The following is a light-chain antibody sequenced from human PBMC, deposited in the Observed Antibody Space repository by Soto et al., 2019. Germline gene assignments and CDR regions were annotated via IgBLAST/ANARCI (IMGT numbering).Light chain of an antibody. CDR2: GAS. J-gene: IGKJ3*01. V-gene: IGKV3-20*01. Sequence: EVVLTQSPGTLSLSPGARATLSCRASQSVNDNHLAWYQQKGGQAPRLLIYGASTRATGVPERFSGSGFGTAYSLLIYRLEPEDFALYYCLLHGGSPPRGTFGPGTPVEI. CDR3: LLHGGSPPRGT. CDR1: QSVNDNH.